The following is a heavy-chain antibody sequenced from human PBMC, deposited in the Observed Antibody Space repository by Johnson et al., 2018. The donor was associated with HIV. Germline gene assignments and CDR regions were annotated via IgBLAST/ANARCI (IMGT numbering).Heavy chain of an antibody. V-gene: IGHV3-23*04. D-gene: IGHD1-26*01. J-gene: IGHJ3*02. CDR3: ATSHGSHGAFDI. CDR1: GFIFSNA. Sequence: VQLVESGGGLVKPGGSLRLSCAASGFIFSNAMSWVRQAPGKGLEWVSAISGSGGGTYYADSVKGRFTISRDNSKNTLYLQMNSLRAEDTAVYYCATSHGSHGAFDIWGQGTMVTVSS. CDR2: ISGSGGGT.